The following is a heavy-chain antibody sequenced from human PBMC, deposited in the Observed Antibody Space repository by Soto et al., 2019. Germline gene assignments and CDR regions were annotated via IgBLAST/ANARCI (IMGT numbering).Heavy chain of an antibody. D-gene: IGHD4-17*01. J-gene: IGHJ4*02. V-gene: IGHV4-38-2*01. CDR3: ARAGYGGNLYYFGY. CDR2: IYHSGST. CDR1: GYSISSGYY. Sequence: NPSETLSLTCAVSGYSISSGYYWGWIRQPPGKGLEWIGSIYHSGSTCYNPSLKSRVTISVDTSKNQFSLKLSSVTAADTAVYYCARAGYGGNLYYFGYWGQGTLVTVSS.